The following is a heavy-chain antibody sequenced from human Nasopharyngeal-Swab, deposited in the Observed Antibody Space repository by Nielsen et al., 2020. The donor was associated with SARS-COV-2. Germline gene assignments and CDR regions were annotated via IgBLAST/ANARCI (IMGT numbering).Heavy chain of an antibody. Sequence: GESLKISCAASGFTFSSYGMHWVRQAPGKGLEWVAVISYDGSNKYYADSVKGRFTISRDNSKNTLYLQMNSLRAEDTAVYYCAKDDSRVLRFLERFDYWGQGTLVTVSS. D-gene: IGHD3-3*01. CDR1: GFTFSSYG. CDR3: AKDDSRVLRFLERFDY. V-gene: IGHV3-30*18. J-gene: IGHJ4*02. CDR2: ISYDGSNK.